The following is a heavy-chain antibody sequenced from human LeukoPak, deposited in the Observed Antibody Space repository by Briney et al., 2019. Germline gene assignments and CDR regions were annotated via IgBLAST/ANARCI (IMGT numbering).Heavy chain of an antibody. CDR1: GYTFTSYG. D-gene: IGHD6-13*01. V-gene: IGHV1-18*01. Sequence: GESLKISCKGSGYTFTSYGISWVRQAPGQGLEGMGWISAYNGNTNYAQKLQGRVTMTTDTSTSTAYMELRSLRSDDTAVYYCARTPPKIIAAAGTLDGMDVWGQGTTVTVSS. CDR3: ARTPPKIIAAAGTLDGMDV. CDR2: ISAYNGNT. J-gene: IGHJ6*02.